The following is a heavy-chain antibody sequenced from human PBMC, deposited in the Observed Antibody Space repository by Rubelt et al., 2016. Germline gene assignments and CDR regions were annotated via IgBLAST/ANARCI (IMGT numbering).Heavy chain of an antibody. CDR2: IYYSGST. V-gene: IGHV4-39*07. D-gene: IGHD3-3*01. CDR1: GGSISSSSYY. CDR3: ATYDFWSGYPPMDV. Sequence: QLQLQESGPGLVKPSETLSLTCTVSGGSISSSSYYWGWIRQPPGKGLEWIGSIYYSGSTNYNPSLKSRVTISVDTSKNQFSLKLSSVTAADTAVYYCATYDFWSGYPPMDVWGQGTTVTVSS. J-gene: IGHJ6*02.